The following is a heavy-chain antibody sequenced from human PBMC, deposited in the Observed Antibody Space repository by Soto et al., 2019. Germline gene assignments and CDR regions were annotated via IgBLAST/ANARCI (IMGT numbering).Heavy chain of an antibody. Sequence: GGSLRLSCAASGFTFSSYAMSWVRQAPGKGLEWVSAISGSGGSTYYADSVKGRFTISRDNSKNTLYLQMNSLRAEDTAVYYCAKNPTLSGSYRQFDYWGQGTLVTVSS. V-gene: IGHV3-23*01. J-gene: IGHJ4*02. CDR2: ISGSGGST. CDR1: GFTFSSYA. CDR3: AKNPTLSGSYRQFDY. D-gene: IGHD1-26*01.